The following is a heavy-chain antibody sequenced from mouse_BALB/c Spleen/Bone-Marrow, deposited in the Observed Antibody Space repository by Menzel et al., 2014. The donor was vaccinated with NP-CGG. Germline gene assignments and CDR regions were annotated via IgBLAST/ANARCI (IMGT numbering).Heavy chain of an antibody. J-gene: IGHJ3*01. D-gene: IGHD2-4*01. V-gene: IGHV3-1*02. CDR1: GYSITSFYS. CDR2: INYSGST. Sequence: EVKLLESGPDLVKPSQSLSLTCTVTGYSITSFYSCHWIRRFPGNKLEWMGYINYSGSTNYNPSLKSRISITRDTSKNQFFLQLNSVTTEDTATYYCARSDYYDWAYWGQGTLVTVSA. CDR3: ARSDYYDWAY.